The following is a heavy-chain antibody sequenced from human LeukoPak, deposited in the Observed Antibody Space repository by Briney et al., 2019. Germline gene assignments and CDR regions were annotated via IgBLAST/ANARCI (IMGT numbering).Heavy chain of an antibody. V-gene: IGHV3-30-3*01. J-gene: IGHJ4*02. CDR1: GFTFSSYA. D-gene: IGHD3-22*01. CDR2: ISYDGSNK. CDR3: ARAPDSSGYFSSEIDY. Sequence: GGSLRLSCAASGFTFSSYAMHWVRQAPGKGLEWVAVISYDGSNKYYADSVKGRFTISRDNPKNTLYLQMNSLRAEDTAVYYCARAPDSSGYFSSEIDYWGQGTLVTVSS.